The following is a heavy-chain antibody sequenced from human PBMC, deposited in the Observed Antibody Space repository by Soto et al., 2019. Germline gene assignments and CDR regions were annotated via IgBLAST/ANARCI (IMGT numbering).Heavy chain of an antibody. V-gene: IGHV3-23*01. CDR2: ISGSGGST. J-gene: IGHJ4*02. CDR1: GFTFSSYA. D-gene: IGHD6-19*01. CDR3: AKDLGGGGWYDY. Sequence: GSLRLSCAASGFTFSSYAMSWVRQAPGKGLEWVSAISGSGGSTYYADSVKGRFTISRDNSKNTLYLQMNSLRAEDTAVYYCAKDLGGGGWYDYWGQGTLVTVSS.